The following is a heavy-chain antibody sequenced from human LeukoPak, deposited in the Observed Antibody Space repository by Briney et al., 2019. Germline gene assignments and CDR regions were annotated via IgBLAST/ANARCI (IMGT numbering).Heavy chain of an antibody. CDR2: IRGKAYGGTT. CDR1: GFTLGVYA. D-gene: IGHD3-10*01. V-gene: IGHV3-49*03. Sequence: GGPLRLSCQASGFTLGVYAMTWFRQAPGKGLKWLGFIRGKAYGGTTEYAASVKGRFTISRDDSKSIAYLQMNSLKTEDTAVYYCTTPRDYYGSGTQGFDPWGQGTLVTVSS. J-gene: IGHJ5*02. CDR3: TTPRDYYGSGTQGFDP.